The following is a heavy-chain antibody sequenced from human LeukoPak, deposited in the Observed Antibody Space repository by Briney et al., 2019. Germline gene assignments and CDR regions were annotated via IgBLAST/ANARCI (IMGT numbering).Heavy chain of an antibody. CDR2: ISPNSGGT. D-gene: IGHD2-2*01. CDR1: GYSFTGNY. Sequence: GASVKVSCKASGYSFTGNYIHWVRQAPGQGLEWMGWISPNSGGTDYAQKFQGRVTMTRDTSISTAYMELRGLRPDDTGVYYCARADLAYCSITTGSSFDYWGQGTLVTVSS. CDR3: ARADLAYCSITTGSSFDY. J-gene: IGHJ4*02. V-gene: IGHV1-2*02.